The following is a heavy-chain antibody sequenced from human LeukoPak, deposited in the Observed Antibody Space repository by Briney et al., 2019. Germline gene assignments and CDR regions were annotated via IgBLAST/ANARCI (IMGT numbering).Heavy chain of an antibody. V-gene: IGHV3-23*01. D-gene: IGHD6-13*01. CDR3: ARRIAAAGDSDY. J-gene: IGHJ4*02. CDR2: ISGSGGST. Sequence: GGSLRLSCAASGFTFSSYAMSWVRQAPGKGLEWVSAISGSGGSTYYADSVKGRFTISRDNSKNTLYLQMNSLRAEDTAVYYCARRIAAAGDSDYWGQGTLVTVSS. CDR1: GFTFSSYA.